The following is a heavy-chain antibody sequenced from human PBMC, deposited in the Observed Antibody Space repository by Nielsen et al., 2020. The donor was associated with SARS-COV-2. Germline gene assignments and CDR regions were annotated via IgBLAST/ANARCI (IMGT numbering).Heavy chain of an antibody. V-gene: IGHV3-9*01. Sequence: SLKISCAASGFTFDDYGLSWVRPAPGKGLEWVSGISWNSGSIGYADSVKGRFTISRDNAKNSLYLQMNSLRAEDTALYYCAAGYSYGYVGYWGQGTLVTVSS. CDR1: GFTFDDYG. J-gene: IGHJ4*02. CDR2: ISWNSGSI. D-gene: IGHD5-18*01. CDR3: AAGYSYGYVGY.